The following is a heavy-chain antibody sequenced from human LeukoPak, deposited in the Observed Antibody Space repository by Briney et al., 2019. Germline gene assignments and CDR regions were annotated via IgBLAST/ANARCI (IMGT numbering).Heavy chain of an antibody. V-gene: IGHV3-23*01. CDR2: ISGSGDNT. CDR3: ARGIEAFDY. D-gene: IGHD2-15*01. CDR1: GFTFSSHG. Sequence: GGTLRLSCATSGFTFSSHGMSWVRQAPGKGLEWVSTISGSGDNTYYADSVKGRFTISRDNAKNTLCLQMNSLRAEDTAVYYCARGIEAFDYWGQGTLVTVSA. J-gene: IGHJ4*02.